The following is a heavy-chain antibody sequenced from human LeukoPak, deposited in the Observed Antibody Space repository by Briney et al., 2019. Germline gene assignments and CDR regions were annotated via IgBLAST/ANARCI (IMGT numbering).Heavy chain of an antibody. CDR2: IIPILGTA. D-gene: IGHD3-9*01. CDR3: ARGGVVRYFDWLPLFDY. Sequence: GASVKVSCKASGGTFSSYAISWVRQAPGQGLEWMGGIIPILGTANYAQKFQGRVTITADESTSTAYMELSSLRSEDTAVYYCARGGVVRYFDWLPLFDYWGQGTLVTVSS. V-gene: IGHV1-69*13. J-gene: IGHJ4*02. CDR1: GGTFSSYA.